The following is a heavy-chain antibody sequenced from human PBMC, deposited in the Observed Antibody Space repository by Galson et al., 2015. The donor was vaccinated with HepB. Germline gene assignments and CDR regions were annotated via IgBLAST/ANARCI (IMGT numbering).Heavy chain of an antibody. D-gene: IGHD5-12*01. Sequence: SLRLSCAASGFTFSSYAMSWVRQAPGKGLEWVSAISGSGGSTYYADSVKGRFTIPRDNSKNTLYLQMNSLRAEDTAVYYCAKDGVGFGGYDWGFDYWGQGTLVTVSS. CDR3: AKDGVGFGGYDWGFDY. CDR1: GFTFSSYA. V-gene: IGHV3-23*01. CDR2: ISGSGGST. J-gene: IGHJ4*02.